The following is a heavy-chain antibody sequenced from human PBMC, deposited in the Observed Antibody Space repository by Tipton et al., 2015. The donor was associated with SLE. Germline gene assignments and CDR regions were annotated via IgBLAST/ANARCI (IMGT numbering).Heavy chain of an antibody. CDR1: GGPISSSSYY. V-gene: IGHV4-39*01. D-gene: IGHD5-24*01. J-gene: IGHJ5*02. Sequence: TLSLTCTVSGGPISSSSYYWDWIRQPPEKGLEWIGSIYYSGSTNYNPFLKSRVTLSVDTSRNQFSLKMISVTAADTAVYYCARRERSPIWFDPWGQGTLVTVSS. CDR2: IYYSGST. CDR3: ARRERSPIWFDP.